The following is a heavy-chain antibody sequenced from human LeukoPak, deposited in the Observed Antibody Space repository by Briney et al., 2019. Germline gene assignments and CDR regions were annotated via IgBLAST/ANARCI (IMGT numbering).Heavy chain of an antibody. CDR3: TTGPFYDSSGYRLDY. V-gene: IGHV3-49*04. CDR2: VRSKANGGTT. J-gene: IGHJ4*02. CDR1: GFTFGDYA. D-gene: IGHD3-22*01. Sequence: GGSLRLSCTASGFTFGDYAMTWVRQAPGKALEWVGFVRSKANGGTTEYAASVKGRFTISRDDSKSIAYLQMNSLKTEDTAMYYCTTGPFYDSSGYRLDYWGQGTLVTVSS.